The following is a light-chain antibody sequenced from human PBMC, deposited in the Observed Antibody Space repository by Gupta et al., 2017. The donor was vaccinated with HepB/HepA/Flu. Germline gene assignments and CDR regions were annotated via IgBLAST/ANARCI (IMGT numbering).Light chain of an antibody. Sequence: QSALTQPASVSGSPGQSITISFTGTSSDVGAYNHVCWDQQHPTEVPKRSRSDVNKRPSGVSDRCSGSKSGNTASLTISGLQAEDEADEYCSSFTKSQTRLFGGGTKLTVL. J-gene: IGLJ2*01. CDR3: SSFTKSQTRL. CDR1: SSDVGAYNH. V-gene: IGLV2-14*03. CDR2: DVN.